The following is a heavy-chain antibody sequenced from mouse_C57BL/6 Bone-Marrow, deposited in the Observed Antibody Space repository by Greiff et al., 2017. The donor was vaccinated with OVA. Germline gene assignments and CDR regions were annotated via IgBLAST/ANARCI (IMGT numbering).Heavy chain of an antibody. CDR3: ARSKGGYYLFAY. CDR1: GYTFTDYY. V-gene: IGHV1-26*01. D-gene: IGHD2-3*01. Sequence: VQLQQSGPELVKPGASVKISCKASGYTFTDYYMNWVKQSHGKSLEWIGDINPNNGGTSYNQKFKGKATLTVDKSSSTAYMELRSLTSEDSAVYYCARSKGGYYLFAYWGQGTLVTVSA. CDR2: INPNNGGT. J-gene: IGHJ3*01.